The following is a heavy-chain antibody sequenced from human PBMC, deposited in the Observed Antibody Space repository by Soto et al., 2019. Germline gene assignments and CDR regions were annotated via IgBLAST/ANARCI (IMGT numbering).Heavy chain of an antibody. J-gene: IGHJ4*02. D-gene: IGHD6-13*01. CDR1: GYTFTSYY. V-gene: IGHV1-46*01. Sequence: GASVKVSCKASGYTFTSYYMHWVRQAPGQGLEWMGIINPSGGSTSYAQKFQGRVTMTRDTSTSTVYMELGSLRSEDTAVYYCARTLSAHIAAAGTGFDYWGQGTLVTVSS. CDR2: INPSGGST. CDR3: ARTLSAHIAAAGTGFDY.